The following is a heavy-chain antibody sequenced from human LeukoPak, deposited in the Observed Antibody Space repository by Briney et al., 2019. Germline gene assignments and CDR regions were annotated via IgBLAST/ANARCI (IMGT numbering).Heavy chain of an antibody. Sequence: GGSLRLSCAASGFTFSNYWMTWVRQAPGKGLEWVADMKPDGSEEYYVDSVRGRFTISRDNARNSVYLQMDSLRAEDTAVYYCAREGGGGGYYSDSYGHPYFDCWGPGTLVTVSS. CDR1: GFTFSNYW. V-gene: IGHV3-7*01. J-gene: IGHJ4*02. D-gene: IGHD3-22*01. CDR2: MKPDGSEE. CDR3: AREGGGGGYYSDSYGHPYFDC.